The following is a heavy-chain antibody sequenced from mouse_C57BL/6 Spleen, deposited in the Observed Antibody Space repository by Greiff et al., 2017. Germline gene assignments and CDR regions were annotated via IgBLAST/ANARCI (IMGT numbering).Heavy chain of an antibody. CDR2: INYDGGST. J-gene: IGHJ4*01. D-gene: IGHD1-1*01. V-gene: IGHV5-16*01. CDR1: GFTFSDYY. CDR3: ARATVVATEYAMDY. Sequence: EVKVVESEGGLVQPGSSMKLSCTASGFTFSDYYMAWVRQVPEKGLEWVANINYDGGSTYYLDSLKSRFIISRDNAKNILYLQMSSLKSEDTATYYCARATVVATEYAMDYWGQGTSVTVSS.